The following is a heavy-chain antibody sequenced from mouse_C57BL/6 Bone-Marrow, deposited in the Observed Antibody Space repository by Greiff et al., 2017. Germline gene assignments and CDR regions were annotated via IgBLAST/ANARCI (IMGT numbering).Heavy chain of an antibody. CDR1: GYSFTGYY. J-gene: IGHJ4*01. CDR2: INPSTGGT. V-gene: IGHV1-42*01. Sequence: VQLQQSGPELVKPGASVKISCKASGYSFTGYYMNWVKQSPEKSLEWIGEINPSTGGTTYNQKFKAKATLTVDKSSSTAYMQLKSLTSDDSAVYYCARGYYGRPDYYAMDDWGQGTSVTGSS. CDR3: ARGYYGRPDYYAMDD. D-gene: IGHD1-1*01.